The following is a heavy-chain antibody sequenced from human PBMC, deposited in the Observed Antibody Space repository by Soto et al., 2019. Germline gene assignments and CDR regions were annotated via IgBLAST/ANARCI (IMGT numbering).Heavy chain of an antibody. CDR1: GGTFTYYG. Sequence: QVQLVQSGAELKRPGSSVKLSCKASGGTFTYYGISWVRQAPGQGLEWMGGIIPIIGPATYAQKFQGRVTITADQSTSTAYMELSSLGSEDTAVYYCAIDLGTTIAGHPRRETYGWLDPGGQGTLVTVSS. D-gene: IGHD6-13*01. J-gene: IGHJ5*02. V-gene: IGHV1-69*01. CDR2: IIPIIGPA. CDR3: AIDLGTTIAGHPRRETYGWLDP.